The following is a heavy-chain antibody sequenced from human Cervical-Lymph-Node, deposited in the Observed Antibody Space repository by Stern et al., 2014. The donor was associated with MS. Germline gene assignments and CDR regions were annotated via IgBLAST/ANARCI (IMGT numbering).Heavy chain of an antibody. D-gene: IGHD2-2*01. CDR1: EDTFNNYA. J-gene: IGHJ4*02. Sequence: VQLVQSGAEVKKPGSSVKVSCKTSEDTFNNYAIHWVRQAPGKGLEWMGALIPIFGTGNYAQRFQGSLKFTADEDTSTVYMELSSLRSEDTAVYYCARDLYCNNTNCSSWGQGTLVTFSS. CDR3: ARDLYCNNTNCSS. CDR2: LIPIFGTG. V-gene: IGHV1-69*01.